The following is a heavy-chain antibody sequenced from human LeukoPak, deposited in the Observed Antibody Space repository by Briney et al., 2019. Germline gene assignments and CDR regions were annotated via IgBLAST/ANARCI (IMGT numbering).Heavy chain of an antibody. CDR3: ARDPGGYSSGWFDY. D-gene: IGHD6-19*01. Sequence: GGSLRLSCAASGFTVSSNYMSWVRQAPGKGLEWVSVIYSGGSTYYADSVKGRFTISRDDSKNTLYLRMNSLRAEDTAVYYCARDPGGYSSGWFDYWGQGTLVTVSS. V-gene: IGHV3-53*01. CDR2: IYSGGST. J-gene: IGHJ4*02. CDR1: GFTVSSNY.